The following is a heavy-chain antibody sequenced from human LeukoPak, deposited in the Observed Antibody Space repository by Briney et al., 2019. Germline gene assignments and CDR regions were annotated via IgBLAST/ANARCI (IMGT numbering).Heavy chain of an antibody. Sequence: GGSLRLSCAASGFTFDDYAMHWVRHAPGKGLEWVSGISWNSGSIGYADSVKGRFTISRDNAKNSLYLQMNSLRAEDTALYYCAKDIDVAGTWDDAFDIWGQGTMVTVSS. CDR3: AKDIDVAGTWDDAFDI. V-gene: IGHV3-9*01. D-gene: IGHD6-19*01. CDR1: GFTFDDYA. J-gene: IGHJ3*02. CDR2: ISWNSGSI.